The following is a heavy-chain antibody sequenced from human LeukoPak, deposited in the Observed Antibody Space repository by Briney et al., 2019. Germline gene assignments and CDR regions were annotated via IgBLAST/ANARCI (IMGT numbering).Heavy chain of an antibody. J-gene: IGHJ3*01. CDR1: GGSIGSYY. Sequence: PSETLSLTCAVSGGSIGSYYWSWIRQPPGKGLEWIGYIYYTGSTNYNPSLKSRVTMSVDTSKNQFSLKLSSVTAADTAVYFCARAPRVPMIVVVALDAFDLWGPGTMVTVSS. CDR3: ARAPRVPMIVVVALDAFDL. D-gene: IGHD3-22*01. V-gene: IGHV4-59*01. CDR2: IYYTGST.